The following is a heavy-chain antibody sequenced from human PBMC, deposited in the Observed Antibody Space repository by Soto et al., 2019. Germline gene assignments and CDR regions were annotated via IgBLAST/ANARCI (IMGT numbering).Heavy chain of an antibody. CDR3: ARFDYGDYVPENFDY. CDR1: GFTFSSYG. D-gene: IGHD4-17*01. V-gene: IGHV3-30*03. J-gene: IGHJ4*02. CDR2: ISYDGSNK. Sequence: QVQLVESGGGVVQPGRSLRLSCAASGFTFSSYGMHWVRQAPGKGLEWVAVISYDGSNKYYADSVKGRFTISRDNSKNTLYLQMNSLRAEDTAVYYCARFDYGDYVPENFDYWGQGTLVTVSS.